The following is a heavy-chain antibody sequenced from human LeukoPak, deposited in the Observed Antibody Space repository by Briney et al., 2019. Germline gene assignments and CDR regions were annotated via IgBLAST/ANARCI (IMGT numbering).Heavy chain of an antibody. CDR1: GFTFSSYS. J-gene: IGHJ3*02. D-gene: IGHD3-10*01. V-gene: IGHV3-21*04. CDR3: ARASVLLWFGESKDAFDI. Sequence: GGSLRLSCAASGFTFSSYSMNWVRQAPGKGLEWVSSISSSSSYIYYADSVKGRFTISRDNAKNSLYLQMNSLRAEDTAVYYCARASVLLWFGESKDAFDIWGQGTMVTVSS. CDR2: ISSSSSYI.